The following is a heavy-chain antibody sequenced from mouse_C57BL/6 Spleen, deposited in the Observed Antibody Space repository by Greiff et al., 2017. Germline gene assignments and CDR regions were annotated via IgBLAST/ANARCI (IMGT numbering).Heavy chain of an antibody. CDR1: GYTFTSYG. D-gene: IGHD4-1*01. J-gene: IGHJ2*01. CDR2: IYPRSGNT. CDR3: ARGTGTVDFDY. Sequence: VQLVESGAELARPGASVKLSCKASGYTFTSYGISWVKQRTGQGLEWIGEIYPRSGNTYYNEKFKGKATLTADKSSSTAYMELRSLTSEDSAVYFCARGTGTVDFDYWGQGTTLTVSS. V-gene: IGHV1-81*01.